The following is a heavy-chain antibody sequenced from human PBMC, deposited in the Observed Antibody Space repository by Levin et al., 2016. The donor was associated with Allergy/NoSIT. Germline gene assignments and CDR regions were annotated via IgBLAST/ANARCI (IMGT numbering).Heavy chain of an antibody. CDR3: ARLSALSTMVASYYYGMDV. Sequence: GESLKISCAASGFTFSSHAFHWVRQAPGEGLEWVAVISSDGTNRYDADSVRGRFTISRDNSKSSVYLQMNSLLPEDTAVYYCARLSALSTMVASYYYGMDVWGQGTAVIVSS. D-gene: IGHD3-10*01. CDR1: GFTFSSHA. V-gene: IGHV3-30-3*01. CDR2: ISSDGTNR. J-gene: IGHJ6*02.